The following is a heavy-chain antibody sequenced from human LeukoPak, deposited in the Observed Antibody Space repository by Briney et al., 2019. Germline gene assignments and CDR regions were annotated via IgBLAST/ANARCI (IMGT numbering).Heavy chain of an antibody. Sequence: GGSLRLSCAASGFTFSSYEMNWVRQAPGKGLEWVSYISSSGSTIYYADSVKGRFTISRDNSKNTLYLQMNSLRAEDTALYYCAKVAVRGGEGDYWGQGTLVTVSS. CDR3: AKVAVRGGEGDY. CDR2: ISSSGSTI. CDR1: GFTFSSYE. V-gene: IGHV3-48*03. D-gene: IGHD3-10*01. J-gene: IGHJ4*02.